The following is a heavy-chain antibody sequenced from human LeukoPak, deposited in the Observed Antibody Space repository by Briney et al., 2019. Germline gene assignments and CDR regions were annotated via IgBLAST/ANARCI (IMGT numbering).Heavy chain of an antibody. CDR2: INPNSGGT. Sequence: GASVKVSCKASGYTFTGYYMHWVRQAPGQGLEWMGWINPNSGGTNYAQKFQGRVTMTRDTSISTAYMELSRLRSDDTAVYYCARDSRIDCSSTSCYYDPWGQGTLVTVSS. CDR3: ARDSRIDCSSTSCYYDP. D-gene: IGHD2-2*01. CDR1: GYTFTGYY. J-gene: IGHJ5*02. V-gene: IGHV1-2*02.